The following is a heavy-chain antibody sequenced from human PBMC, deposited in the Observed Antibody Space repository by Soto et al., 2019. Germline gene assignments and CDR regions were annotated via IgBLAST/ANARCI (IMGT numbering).Heavy chain of an antibody. D-gene: IGHD3-3*01. V-gene: IGHV3-9*01. CDR1: GFTFDQYA. Sequence: EVQLVESGGGLVQPGKSLRLSCAASGFTFDQYAMHCVRQAPGKGLEWVSAISFNSGNIGHADSVRGRFTISRDNAQKTVHLEMNDLRPEDTSLYICAKAYTGITSLGLLIKGDMDVWGQGTAVSVSS. CDR3: AKAYTGITSLGLLIKGDMDV. J-gene: IGHJ6*02. CDR2: ISFNSGNI.